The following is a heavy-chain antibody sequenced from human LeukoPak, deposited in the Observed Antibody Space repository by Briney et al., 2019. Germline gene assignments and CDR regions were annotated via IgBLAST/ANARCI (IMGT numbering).Heavy chain of an antibody. CDR3: ARDRGGYYYDSSGSEDGMDV. J-gene: IGHJ6*02. CDR1: GFTFSDYY. V-gene: IGHV3-11*01. CDR2: ISSSGSTI. Sequence: GGSLRLSCAASGFTFSDYYMSWIRQAPGKGLEWVSYISSSGSTIYYADPVKGRFTISRDNAKNSLYLQMNSLRAEDTAVYYCARDRGGYYYDSSGSEDGMDVWGQGTTVTVSS. D-gene: IGHD3-22*01.